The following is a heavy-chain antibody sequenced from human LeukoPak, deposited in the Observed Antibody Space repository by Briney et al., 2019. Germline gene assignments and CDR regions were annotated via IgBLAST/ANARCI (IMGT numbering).Heavy chain of an antibody. CDR2: INPDTGDK. D-gene: IGHD4-17*01. V-gene: IGHV1-8*03. J-gene: IGHJ4*02. CDR1: GYTFTNYH. CDR3: ARTTSMTTSGYDY. Sequence: ASVTVSCTSSGYTFTNYHINWVRQASGQGLEWMTWINPDTGDKGYARKFQDRVTITTDTSISTAYMELSSLSSEDTAVYFWARTTSMTTSGYDYGGQGTLVTVSS.